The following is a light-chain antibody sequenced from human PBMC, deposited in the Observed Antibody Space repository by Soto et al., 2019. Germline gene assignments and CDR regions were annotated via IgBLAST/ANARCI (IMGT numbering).Light chain of an antibody. J-gene: IGKJ1*01. CDR1: QDISNY. CDR2: DAS. Sequence: DIQMTQSPSSLSASVGDRVTITCQASQDISNYFNWYQQKPGKAPKLLIYDASNLETGVPSRFSGSGSGTDFTFTISSLQPEDIATYYCQQYDNLPWTFGQGTKVDIK. V-gene: IGKV1-33*01. CDR3: QQYDNLPWT.